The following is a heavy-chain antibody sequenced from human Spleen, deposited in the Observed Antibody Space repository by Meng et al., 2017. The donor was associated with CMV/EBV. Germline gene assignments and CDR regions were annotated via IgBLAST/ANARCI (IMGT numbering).Heavy chain of an antibody. CDR1: GFTFSSYS. V-gene: IGHV3-21*01. J-gene: IGHJ6*02. D-gene: IGHD3-3*01. CDR2: ISSSSSYI. CDR3: ARDVLRFLESLVGGMDV. Sequence: GESLKISCAASGFTFSSYSMNWVRQAPGKGLEWVSSISSSSSYIYYADSVKGRFTISRDNAKNSLYLQMNSLRAEDTAVYYCARDVLRFLESLVGGMDVWGQGTTVTVSS.